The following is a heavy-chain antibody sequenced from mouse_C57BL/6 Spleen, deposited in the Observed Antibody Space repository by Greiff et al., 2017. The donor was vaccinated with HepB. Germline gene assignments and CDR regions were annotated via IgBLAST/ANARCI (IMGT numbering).Heavy chain of an antibody. CDR2: IDPSDSET. CDR1: GYTFTSYW. V-gene: IGHV1-52*01. CDR3: ARLGVYDYYYAMDY. D-gene: IGHD2-4*01. J-gene: IGHJ4*01. Sequence: VQLQQSGAELVRPGSSVKLSCKASGYTFTSYWMQWVKQRPIQGLEGIGNIDPSDSETHYNQKFKDKATLTVDKSSSTAYMQLSSLTSEDSAVYYCARLGVYDYYYAMDYWGQGTSVTVSS.